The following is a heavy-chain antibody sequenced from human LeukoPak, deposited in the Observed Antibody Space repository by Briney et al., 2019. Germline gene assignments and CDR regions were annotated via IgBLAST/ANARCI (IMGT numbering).Heavy chain of an antibody. V-gene: IGHV4-39*01. D-gene: IGHD3-9*01. CDR3: ARNRGSNFDWSDY. CDR1: GGSISTIDSF. J-gene: IGHJ4*02. Sequence: PSETLSLTCTGSGGSISTIDSFWHWMRQPPGKGPEWIGSIYYSGSTFYNPSLKSRVALSVDTSKNQFSLRLNSVTAADTAVYYCARNRGSNFDWSDYWGQGILVTVSS. CDR2: IYYSGST.